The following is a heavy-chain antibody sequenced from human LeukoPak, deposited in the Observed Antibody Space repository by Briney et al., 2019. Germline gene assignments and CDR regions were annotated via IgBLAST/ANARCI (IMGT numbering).Heavy chain of an antibody. V-gene: IGHV3-23*01. CDR2: ISGSGGST. Sequence: GGSLRPSCAASGFTFSSYAMSWVRQAPGKGLEWVSAISGSGGSTYYADSVKGRFTISRDNSKNTLYLQMNSLRAEDTAVYYCAKVVVRGGARGTYYFDYWGQGTLVTVSS. J-gene: IGHJ4*02. CDR1: GFTFSSYA. CDR3: AKVVVRGGARGTYYFDY. D-gene: IGHD3-10*01.